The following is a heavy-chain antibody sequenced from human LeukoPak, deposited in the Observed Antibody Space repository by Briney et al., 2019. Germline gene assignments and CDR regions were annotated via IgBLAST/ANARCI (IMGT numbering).Heavy chain of an antibody. V-gene: IGHV3-30*04. CDR3: ARQPVLRYFDWLSYYYYYGMDV. D-gene: IGHD3-9*01. CDR1: GFTFSSYA. J-gene: IGHJ6*02. Sequence: GGSLRLSCAASGFTFSSYAMHWVRQAPGKGPEWVAVISYDGSNKYYADSVKGRFTISRDNSKNTLYLQMNSLRAEDTAVYYCARQPVLRYFDWLSYYYYYGMDVWGQGTTVTVSS. CDR2: ISYDGSNK.